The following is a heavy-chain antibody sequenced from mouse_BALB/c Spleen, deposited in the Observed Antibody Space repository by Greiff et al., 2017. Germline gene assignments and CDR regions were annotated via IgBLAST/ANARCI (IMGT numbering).Heavy chain of an antibody. CDR2: ISNGGGST. CDR3: ARAIYDGCWYFDV. J-gene: IGHJ1*01. Sequence: EVQVVESGGGLVQPGGSLKLSCAASGFTFSSYTMSWVRQTPEKRLEWVAYISNGGGSTYYPDTVKGRFTISRDNAKNTLYLQMSSLKSEDTAMYYCARAIYDGCWYFDVWGAGTTVTVSS. D-gene: IGHD2-3*01. CDR1: GFTFSSYT. V-gene: IGHV5-12-2*01.